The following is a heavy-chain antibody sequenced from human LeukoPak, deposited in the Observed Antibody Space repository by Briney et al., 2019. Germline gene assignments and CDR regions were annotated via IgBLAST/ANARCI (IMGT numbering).Heavy chain of an antibody. D-gene: IGHD3-22*01. CDR1: RFTFSSYA. Sequence: GGSLRLACAVSRFTFSSYAMSWVRQAPGKGLEWVSDISGSGGSTYYADSVKGRFTISRDNSKNSLYLQMNSLRVEDTAVYYGAEYFHDSSGYYYQYFQHWGQGTLVTVAS. V-gene: IGHV3-23*01. CDR2: ISGSGGST. J-gene: IGHJ1*01. CDR3: AEYFHDSSGYYYQYFQH.